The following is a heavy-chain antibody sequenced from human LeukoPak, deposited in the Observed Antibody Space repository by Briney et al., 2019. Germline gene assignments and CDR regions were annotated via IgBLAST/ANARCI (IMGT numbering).Heavy chain of an antibody. J-gene: IGHJ2*01. D-gene: IGHD7-27*01. CDR1: GFTVSSNY. CDR3: ARDSSVGMVPHDWGWYFDL. V-gene: IGHV3-53*01. CDR2: IYSGGTT. Sequence: PGGSLRLSCAASGFTVSSNYMSWIRQAPGKGLEWVSVIYSGGTTYYADSVKGRFTISRDNSKNTLYLQMNSLRAEDTAVYYCARDSSVGMVPHDWGWYFDLWGRGTLVTVSS.